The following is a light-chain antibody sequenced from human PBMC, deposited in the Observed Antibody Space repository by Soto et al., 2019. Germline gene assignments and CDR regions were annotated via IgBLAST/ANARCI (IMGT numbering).Light chain of an antibody. J-gene: IGKJ1*01. V-gene: IGKV1-39*01. Sequence: DIQMTQSPSSLSASVGDRVTITCRASQSISSYLNWYQQKPGKAPKLLIYAASSLQSGVPSRFSGSGSGTDFTLTISSLQPEDFATYYCQQKTFGQGTKVDIK. CDR2: AAS. CDR3: QQKT. CDR1: QSISSY.